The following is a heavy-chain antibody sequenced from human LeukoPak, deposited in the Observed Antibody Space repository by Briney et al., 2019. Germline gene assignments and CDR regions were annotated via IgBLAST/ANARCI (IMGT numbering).Heavy chain of an antibody. J-gene: IGHJ5*02. V-gene: IGHV2-70*11. CDR3: ARIIRRYDFWSGYYMGWFDP. CDR2: IDWDDDK. D-gene: IGHD3-3*01. Sequence: SGPTLVNPTQTLTLTCTFSGFSLSTSGMCVSWIRQPPGKALEWLARIDWDDDKYYSTSLKTRLTISKDTSKNQVVLTMTNMDPVDTATYYCARIIRRYDFWSGYYMGWFDPWGQGTLVTVSS. CDR1: GFSLSTSGMC.